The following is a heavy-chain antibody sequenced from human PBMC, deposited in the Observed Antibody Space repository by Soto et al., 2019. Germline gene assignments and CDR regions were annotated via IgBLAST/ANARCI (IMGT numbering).Heavy chain of an antibody. J-gene: IGHJ6*02. CDR1: GFNFNSYT. Sequence: EVQLVEYGGGLVKPGGSLRISCAASGFNFNSYTINWVRQAPGKRLEWLSSISSSGYIFSTDSVRGRFTISRDNDKNSVYLQINSLRAEDTAVYFCARDCSGGSCYPGMDVWGQGTMVTVSS. CDR3: ARDCSGGSCYPGMDV. D-gene: IGHD2-15*01. V-gene: IGHV3-21*01. CDR2: ISSSGYI.